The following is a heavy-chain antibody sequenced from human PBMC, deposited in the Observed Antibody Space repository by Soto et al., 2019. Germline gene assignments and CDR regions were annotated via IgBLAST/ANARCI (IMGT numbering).Heavy chain of an antibody. V-gene: IGHV4-30-4*01. J-gene: IGHJ4*02. Sequence: SETLSLTCSVSGASIRGGDYYWSWLRQPPGKGPEWIGIIDYTGGTHYNPTLTGPVSMSVDTSANQFSLKVNFVTAADSAVYYCARVGYGDYGRGYYFDFWGPGILVTVSS. CDR1: GASIRGGDYY. D-gene: IGHD4-17*01. CDR3: ARVGYGDYGRGYYFDF. CDR2: IDYTGGT.